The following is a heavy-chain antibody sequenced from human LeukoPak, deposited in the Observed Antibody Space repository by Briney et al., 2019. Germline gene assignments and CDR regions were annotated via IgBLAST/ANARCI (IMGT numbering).Heavy chain of an antibody. Sequence: KPSETLSLTCAVYGGSFSGYYWSWIRQPPGKGLEWIGEINHSGSTNYNPSLKSRVTISVDTSKNQFSLKLSSVTAADTAVYYCVRGRGGYDQQPDYGGQGTLVTVSS. CDR1: GGSFSGYY. CDR2: INHSGST. CDR3: VRGRGGYDQQPDY. V-gene: IGHV4-34*01. J-gene: IGHJ4*02. D-gene: IGHD5-12*01.